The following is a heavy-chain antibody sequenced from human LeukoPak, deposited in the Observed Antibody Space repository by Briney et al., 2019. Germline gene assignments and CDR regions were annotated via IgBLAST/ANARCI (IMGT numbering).Heavy chain of an antibody. CDR2: INHSGST. Sequence: SETLSLTCAVYGGSFSGYYWSWIRQPPGKGLEWIGEINHSGSTNYNPSLKSRVTISVDTSKNQFSLKLGSVTAADTAVYYCARPGYSSSWYYYYYGMDVWGQGTTVTVSS. J-gene: IGHJ6*02. D-gene: IGHD6-13*01. CDR3: ARPGYSSSWYYYYYGMDV. V-gene: IGHV4-34*01. CDR1: GGSFSGYY.